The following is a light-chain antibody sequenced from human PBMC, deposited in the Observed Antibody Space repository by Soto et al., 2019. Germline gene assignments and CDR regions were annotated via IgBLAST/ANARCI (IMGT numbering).Light chain of an antibody. J-gene: IGKJ1*01. Sequence: DIQMTQSPSSLSASVVDRVTITCRASQSISSYLNWYQQKPGKAPKLLIYAASSLQSGVPSRFSGSGAGTDFTLTISSLQPDDFATYYCQHYNSYSEAFGQGTKVDIK. CDR1: QSISSY. CDR2: AAS. CDR3: QHYNSYSEA. V-gene: IGKV1-39*01.